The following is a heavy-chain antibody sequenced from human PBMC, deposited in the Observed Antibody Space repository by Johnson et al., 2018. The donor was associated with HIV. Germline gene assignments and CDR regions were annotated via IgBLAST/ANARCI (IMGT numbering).Heavy chain of an antibody. J-gene: IGHJ3*02. Sequence: VQLVESGGGVVQPGGSLRLSCAASGFTFSSYGMHWVRQAPGKGLEWVAFIRYAGSNKYYADPVTGRFTISRDNSKNTLYLQMNSLRAEDTAVYYCAKGEIEDAFDIWGQGTMVTVSS. CDR3: AKGEIEDAFDI. CDR1: GFTFSSYG. CDR2: IRYAGSNK. V-gene: IGHV3-30*02. D-gene: IGHD1-26*01.